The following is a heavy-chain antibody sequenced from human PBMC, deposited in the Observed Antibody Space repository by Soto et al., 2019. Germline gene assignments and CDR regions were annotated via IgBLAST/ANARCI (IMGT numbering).Heavy chain of an antibody. Sequence: GGSLRLSCAASGFTFSSYGMHWVRQAPGKGLEWVAVIWYDGSNKYYADSVKGRFTISRDNSKNTLYLQMNSLRAEDTAVYYCARGHGGRGDYYYYGMDVWGQGTTVTVSS. CDR1: GFTFSSYG. CDR3: ARGHGGRGDYYYYGMDV. D-gene: IGHD1-26*01. V-gene: IGHV3-33*01. J-gene: IGHJ6*02. CDR2: IWYDGSNK.